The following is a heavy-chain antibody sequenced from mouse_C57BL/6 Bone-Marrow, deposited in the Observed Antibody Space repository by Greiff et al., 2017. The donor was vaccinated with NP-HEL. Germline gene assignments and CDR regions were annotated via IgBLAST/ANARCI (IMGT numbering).Heavy chain of an antibody. CDR3: ARDRGWLGFAY. D-gene: IGHD2-3*01. Sequence: ESGPGLVKPSQSLSLTCSVTGYSITSGYYWNWIRQFPGNKLEWMGYISYDGSNNYNPSLKNRISITRDTSKNQFFLKLNSVTTEDTATYYCARDRGWLGFAYWGQGTLVTVSA. V-gene: IGHV3-6*01. J-gene: IGHJ3*01. CDR2: ISYDGSN. CDR1: GYSITSGYY.